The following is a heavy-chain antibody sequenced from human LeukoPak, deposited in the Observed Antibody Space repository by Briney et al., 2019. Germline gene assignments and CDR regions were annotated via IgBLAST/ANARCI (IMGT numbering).Heavy chain of an antibody. V-gene: IGHV3-48*01. Sequence: GGSLRLSCAASGFTFGSFGMNWVRRAPGRGLEWVSYISSSGNAIYYAESVKGRFTISRDNARNSLYLQMDSLRVEDTAVYYCARAPLEIVGIDYWGQGTLVTVSS. CDR3: ARAPLEIVGIDY. D-gene: IGHD1-26*01. CDR2: ISSSGNAI. CDR1: GFTFGSFG. J-gene: IGHJ4*02.